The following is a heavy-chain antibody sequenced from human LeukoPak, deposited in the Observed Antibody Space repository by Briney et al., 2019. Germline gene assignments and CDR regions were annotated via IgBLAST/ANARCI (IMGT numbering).Heavy chain of an antibody. Sequence: PGGSLRLSCAASGFTFSSYAMSWVRQAPGKGLEWVSAISGSGGSAYYADSVKGRFTISRDNSKNTLYLQMNSLRAEDTAVYYCARGWYYYGSGTDYWGQGTLVTVSS. CDR3: ARGWYYYGSGTDY. CDR2: ISGSGGSA. D-gene: IGHD3-10*01. J-gene: IGHJ4*02. CDR1: GFTFSSYA. V-gene: IGHV3-23*01.